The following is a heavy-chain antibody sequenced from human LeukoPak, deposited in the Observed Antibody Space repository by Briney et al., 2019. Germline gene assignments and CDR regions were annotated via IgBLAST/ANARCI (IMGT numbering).Heavy chain of an antibody. CDR3: AKDRVPDGVWEIDY. D-gene: IGHD1-14*01. Sequence: GGSLRLSXVASGFSFSIYAMNWVRQAPGEGLEWVSGIIGSAEEMYVADSVKGRFTISRDNSKNTLYLQMTSLRAEDTAVYYCAKDRVPDGVWEIDYWGQGTLVTVSS. CDR1: GFSFSIYA. V-gene: IGHV3-23*01. J-gene: IGHJ4*02. CDR2: IIGSAEEM.